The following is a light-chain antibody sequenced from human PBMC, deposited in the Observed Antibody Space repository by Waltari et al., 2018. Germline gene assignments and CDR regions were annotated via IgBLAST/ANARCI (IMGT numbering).Light chain of an antibody. CDR3: VAWDDSLNGVV. CDR1: SSNIGNNA. CDR2: YAD. V-gene: IGLV1-36*01. Sequence: QSVLTQPPSVSAAPRQRVTISCSGSSSNIGNNAVNWYQQLPGKAPKLLIYYADLLPSWVSDRFSGSKSGTSASLAISGLQSEDEADYYCVAWDDSLNGVVFGGGTKLTVL. J-gene: IGLJ2*01.